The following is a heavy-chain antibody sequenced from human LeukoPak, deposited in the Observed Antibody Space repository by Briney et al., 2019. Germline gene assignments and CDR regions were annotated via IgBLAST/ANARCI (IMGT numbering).Heavy chain of an antibody. V-gene: IGHV3-9*01. D-gene: IGHD3-10*01. CDR2: ISWNSGSI. CDR1: GFTFDDYA. Sequence: GGSLRLSCAASGFTFDDYAMHWVRQAPGKGLEWVSGISWNSGSIGYADSVKGRFTISGDNAKNSLYLQMNSLRAEDTALYYCAKTKSITYYYGSIDHWGQGTLVTVSS. J-gene: IGHJ4*02. CDR3: AKTKSITYYYGSIDH.